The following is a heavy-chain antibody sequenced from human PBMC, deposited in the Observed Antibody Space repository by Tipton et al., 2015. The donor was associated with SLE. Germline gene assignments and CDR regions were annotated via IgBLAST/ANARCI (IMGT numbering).Heavy chain of an antibody. V-gene: IGHV3-30*04. CDR1: GFTFSSYA. CDR2: ISYDGSNK. Sequence: RSLRLSCAASGFTFSSYAMHWVRQAPGKGLEWVAVISYDGSNKYYADSVKGRFTISRDNSKNTLYLQMNSLRAEDTAVYYCARSTPDAFDIWGQGTMVTVSS. CDR3: ARSTPDAFDI. J-gene: IGHJ3*02. D-gene: IGHD5/OR15-5a*01.